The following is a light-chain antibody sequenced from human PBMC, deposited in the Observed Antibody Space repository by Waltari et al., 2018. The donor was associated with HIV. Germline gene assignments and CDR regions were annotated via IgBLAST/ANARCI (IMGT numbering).Light chain of an antibody. CDR3: NSFTDTDTLV. J-gene: IGLJ3*02. Sequence: QSALTQPASVSGSPGPSVTISCTGTHGDVASYTLFSWYQQYPGRAPQPISYGVNGRPSGVSDRFSGSKFGNTASLTISGLRADDEADYYCNSFTDTDTLVFGGGTRLTVL. V-gene: IGLV2-14*03. CDR1: HGDVASYTL. CDR2: GVN.